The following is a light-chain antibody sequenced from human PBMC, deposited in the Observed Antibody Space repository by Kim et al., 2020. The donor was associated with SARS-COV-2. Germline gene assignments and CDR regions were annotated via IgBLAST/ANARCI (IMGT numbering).Light chain of an antibody. CDR2: YDS. J-gene: IGLJ2*01. CDR1: NIGSRS. Sequence: SYELTQPPSVSVAPGKTANITCGGNNIGSRSVHWYQEKPGQAPVLVIYYDSDRPSGIPERFSGSNSENTATLTISRVEAGDEADYYCQVWESSSDHRGVFGGGTQLTVL. V-gene: IGLV3-21*01. CDR3: QVWESSSDHRGV.